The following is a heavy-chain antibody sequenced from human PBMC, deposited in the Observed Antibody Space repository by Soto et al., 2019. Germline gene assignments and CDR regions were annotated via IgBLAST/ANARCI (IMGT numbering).Heavy chain of an antibody. CDR1: GASVCSGGYY. Sequence: SDTLSLTCAVSGASVCSGGYYWSWFRQHPGKGLEWIGYIYYSGTTYYNPSLKSRVTISVDTSKSQFSLKLNSVTAADTAVYYCAREVLDYYGSASLNYGMDVWGHGTTVT. V-gene: IGHV4-31*11. J-gene: IGHJ6*02. CDR2: IYYSGTT. CDR3: AREVLDYYGSASLNYGMDV. D-gene: IGHD3-10*01.